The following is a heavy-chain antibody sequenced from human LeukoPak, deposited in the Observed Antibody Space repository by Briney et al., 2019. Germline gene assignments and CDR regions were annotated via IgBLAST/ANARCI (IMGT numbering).Heavy chain of an antibody. CDR3: ARAVARDYYFDY. D-gene: IGHD6-19*01. Sequence: SETLSLTCTVSGGSISSYYWSWIRQPPGKGLEWIGYIYYSGSTNYNPSLKSRVTISVDTSKNQFYLKLSSVTAADTAVYYCARAVARDYYFDYWGQGTLVTVSS. J-gene: IGHJ4*02. V-gene: IGHV4-59*01. CDR1: GGSISSYY. CDR2: IYYSGST.